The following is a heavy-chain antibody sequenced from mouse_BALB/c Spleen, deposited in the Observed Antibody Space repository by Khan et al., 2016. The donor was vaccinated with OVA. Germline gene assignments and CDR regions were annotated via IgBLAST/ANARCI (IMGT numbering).Heavy chain of an antibody. J-gene: IGHJ3*01. Sequence: VELVESGAELAKPGASVKMSCKASGYTFTSYWMHWVKQRPGQGLEWIGYINPSTDYTEYNQKFKDKATLTVDKSSSTAYMQLTSLTSEDSAVYYCLNHGSSSAWFTYWGQGTLVTVSA. CDR2: INPSTDYT. CDR1: GYTFTSYW. V-gene: IGHV1-7*01. CDR3: LNHGSSSAWFTY. D-gene: IGHD1-1*01.